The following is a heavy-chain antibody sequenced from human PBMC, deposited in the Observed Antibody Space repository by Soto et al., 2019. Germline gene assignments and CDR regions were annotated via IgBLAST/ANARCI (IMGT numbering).Heavy chain of an antibody. CDR3: AREVYYDFWSGFNTHPYYFDD. J-gene: IGHJ4*02. D-gene: IGHD3-3*01. CDR1: GFTFTRHT. CDR2: ISDDGTNT. V-gene: IGHV3-30-3*01. Sequence: QVQLVESGGGVVQPGRSLRLSCAASGFTFTRHTMHWVRQAPGKGLEWVAAISDDGTNTYYADFVKGRFTISRDNSKNTMYLQMNSLSSEDTAVQHCAREVYYDFWSGFNTHPYYFDDWGQGTLVTVS.